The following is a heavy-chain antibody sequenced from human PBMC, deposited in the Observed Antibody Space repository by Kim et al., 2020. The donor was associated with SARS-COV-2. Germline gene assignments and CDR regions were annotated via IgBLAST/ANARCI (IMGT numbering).Heavy chain of an antibody. V-gene: IGHV4-34*01. Sequence: STNYRPSRKGRVTISIDTSKNQFSLKLSSVTAADTAVYYCARVRNFAIDYWGQGTLVTVSS. J-gene: IGHJ4*02. CDR2: ST. CDR3: ARVRNFAIDY. D-gene: IGHD3-3*02.